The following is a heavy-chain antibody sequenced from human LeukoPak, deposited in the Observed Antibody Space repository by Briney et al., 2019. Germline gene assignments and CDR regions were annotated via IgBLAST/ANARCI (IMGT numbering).Heavy chain of an antibody. CDR3: AKVSGGSGSYYNTITAFDY. J-gene: IGHJ4*02. Sequence: QPGGSLRLSCAASGFTFSSYAMSWVPQAPGKGLEWVSVISGSGDTTYYADSVKGRFTISRDNSRSTLFLQMNSLRGEDTAVYYCAKVSGGSGSYYNTITAFDYWGQGTLVTVSS. D-gene: IGHD3-10*01. V-gene: IGHV3-23*01. CDR2: ISGSGDTT. CDR1: GFTFSSYA.